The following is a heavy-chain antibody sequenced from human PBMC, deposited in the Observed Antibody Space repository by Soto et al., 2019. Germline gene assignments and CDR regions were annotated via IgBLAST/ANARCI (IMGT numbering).Heavy chain of an antibody. CDR3: TREGVKWLRDSFDV. D-gene: IGHD5-12*01. J-gene: IGHJ3*01. CDR1: GFSFGDCA. CDR2: IRSRAYGGTT. V-gene: IGHV3-49*03. Sequence: GRSLRLSCTTSGFSFGDCALNWFRQAPGKGLEWVGFIRSRAYGGTTEYAASVKGRFSISRDDSKSIAYLQMSSLKPDDTGVYFCTREGVKWLRDSFDVWGPGTTVTVSS.